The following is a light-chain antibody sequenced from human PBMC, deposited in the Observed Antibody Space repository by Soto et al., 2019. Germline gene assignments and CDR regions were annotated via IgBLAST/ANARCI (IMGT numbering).Light chain of an antibody. Sequence: QSVLTQAPSASGTPGQRVTISCSGSSSNIGSKTVNLYQQLPGTAPKLLIYSNNQRPSGVPDRFSGSKSGTSASLAISGLQSEDEADYYCAAWDDSLNGPVFGGGTKLTVL. J-gene: IGLJ2*01. V-gene: IGLV1-44*01. CDR1: SSNIGSKT. CDR2: SNN. CDR3: AAWDDSLNGPV.